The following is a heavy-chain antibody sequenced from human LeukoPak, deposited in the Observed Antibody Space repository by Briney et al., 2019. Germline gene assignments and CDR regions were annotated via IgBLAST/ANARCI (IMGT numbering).Heavy chain of an antibody. CDR2: IYSGGST. Sequence: GGSLRLSCAASGFTVSSNYMSWVRQAPRKVLEWVSVIYSGGSTYYADSVKGRFTISRDNSKNTLYLQMNSLRAEDTAVYYCARESTSWYFDLWGRGTLVTVSS. CDR3: ARESTSWYFDL. CDR1: GFTVSSNY. J-gene: IGHJ2*01. V-gene: IGHV3-53*01. D-gene: IGHD2-2*01.